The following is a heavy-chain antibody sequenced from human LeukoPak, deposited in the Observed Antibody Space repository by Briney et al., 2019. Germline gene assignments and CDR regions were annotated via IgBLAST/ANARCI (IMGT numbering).Heavy chain of an antibody. D-gene: IGHD3-22*01. CDR2: ISAYNGNT. J-gene: IGHJ4*02. Sequence: GASVKVSCKASGYTFTGYGISWVRQAPGQGLEWMGWISAYNGNTNYAQKLQGRVTMTTDTSTSTAYMELRSLRSDDTAVYYCAREEGDYYDSSGYEDYWGQGTLVTVSS. CDR3: AREEGDYYDSSGYEDY. CDR1: GYTFTGYG. V-gene: IGHV1-18*01.